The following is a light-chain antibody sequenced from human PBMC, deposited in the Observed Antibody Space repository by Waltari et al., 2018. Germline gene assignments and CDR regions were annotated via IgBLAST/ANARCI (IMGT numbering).Light chain of an antibody. CDR1: SSDIAAYAF. V-gene: IGLV2-11*01. J-gene: IGLJ1*01. CDR3: CSYAGDYTGV. Sequence: QSALTHPRPVSGSPGSSDTFSCTCTSSDIAAYAFVSWYQQHPGQAPKLMISDVSRRPSGFPDRFSGSKSGNTASLTISGLQAEDEADYYCCSYAGDYTGVFGSGTKVTVL. CDR2: DVS.